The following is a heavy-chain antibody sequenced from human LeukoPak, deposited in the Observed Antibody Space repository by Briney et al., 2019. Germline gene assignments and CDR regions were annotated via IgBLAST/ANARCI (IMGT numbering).Heavy chain of an antibody. J-gene: IGHJ5*02. V-gene: IGHV4-39*01. D-gene: IGHD3-22*01. CDR2: IYYSGST. CDR3: ARQAAALGSSGYISNWFDP. Sequence: PSETLSLTCTVSGGSISSSSYYWGWIRQPPGKGLEWIGSIYYSGSTYYNPSLKSRVTISVDTSKNQFSLKLSSVTAADTAVYYCARQAAALGSSGYISNWFDPWGQGTLVTVSS. CDR1: GGSISSSSYY.